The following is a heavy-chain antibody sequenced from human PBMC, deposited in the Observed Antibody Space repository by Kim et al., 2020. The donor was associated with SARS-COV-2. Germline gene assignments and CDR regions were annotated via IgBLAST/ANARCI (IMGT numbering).Heavy chain of an antibody. D-gene: IGHD2-8*01. V-gene: IGHV3-23*01. Sequence: GGSLRLSCTASGFTFSSHAISWVRQAPGKGLQWVSAIGGSGDSIYYSDSVKGRFTISRDNSRSMLFLQMNSLGAEDTGLYFCARGPQYSFYTNGYFYHGGLGTLVTLSS. J-gene: IGHJ5*02. CDR1: GFTFSSHA. CDR2: IGGSGDSI. CDR3: ARGPQYSFYTNGYFYH.